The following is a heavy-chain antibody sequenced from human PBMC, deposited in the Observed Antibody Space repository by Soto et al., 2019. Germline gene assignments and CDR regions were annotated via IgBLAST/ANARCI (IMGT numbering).Heavy chain of an antibody. CDR3: ARTVAAVYYHGRDV. J-gene: IGHJ6*02. Sequence: EVQLVESGGGLVQPGGSLRLSCAASGFTFSSYSMNWVRQAPGKGLEWVSYISSSSSTIYYADSVKGRFTISRDNAKNSLYLQMNSLRDEDTAVYYCARTVAAVYYHGRDVWGQGTTVTVSS. V-gene: IGHV3-48*02. CDR2: ISSSSSTI. D-gene: IGHD2-21*01. CDR1: GFTFSSYS.